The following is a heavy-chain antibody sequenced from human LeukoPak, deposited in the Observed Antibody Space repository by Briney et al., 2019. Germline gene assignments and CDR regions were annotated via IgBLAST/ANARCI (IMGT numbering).Heavy chain of an antibody. D-gene: IGHD1-26*01. CDR2: IYTSGST. V-gene: IGHV4-61*02. Sequence: PSQTLSLTCTVSGGSISSGSYYWSWIRQPAGKGLEWIGRIYTSGSTNYNPSPKSRVTISVDTSKNQFSLKLSSVTAADTAVYYCAAQVGATRYWGQGTLVTVSS. CDR3: AAQVGATRY. J-gene: IGHJ4*02. CDR1: GGSISSGSYY.